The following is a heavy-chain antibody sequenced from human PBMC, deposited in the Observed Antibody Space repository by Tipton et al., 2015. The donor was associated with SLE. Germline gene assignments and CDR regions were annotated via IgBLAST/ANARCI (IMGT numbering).Heavy chain of an antibody. CDR3: ARGSYYYFDY. CDR2: IYYSGTP. CDR1: GGSLSNYY. V-gene: IGHV4-59*08. Sequence: TLSLTCTVSGGSLSNYYWSWIRQPPGKGLEWIRYIYYSGTPTYTPSLKSRVTVSVDASKNQFSLKLTSMTAADTAVYYCARGSYYYFDYWGQGALVTVSS. J-gene: IGHJ4*02. D-gene: IGHD2-21*01.